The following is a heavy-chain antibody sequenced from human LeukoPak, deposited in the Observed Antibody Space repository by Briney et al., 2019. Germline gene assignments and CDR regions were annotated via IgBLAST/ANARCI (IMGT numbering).Heavy chain of an antibody. V-gene: IGHV3-23*01. J-gene: IGHJ4*02. D-gene: IGHD2-15*01. Sequence: GGSLRLSCAASGFDFGICAMTWVRQAPGKGLEWVASVGSPTETYYADSVKGRFTVSRDNSQNTVFLQLNSLTAEDTAIYYCAKDATPGNSIWDYFAYWGQGALVTVSS. CDR2: VGSPTET. CDR1: GFDFGICA. CDR3: AKDATPGNSIWDYFAY.